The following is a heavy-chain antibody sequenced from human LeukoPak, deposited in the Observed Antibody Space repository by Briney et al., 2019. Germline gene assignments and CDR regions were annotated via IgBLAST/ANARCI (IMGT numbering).Heavy chain of an antibody. V-gene: IGHV3-23*01. Sequence: GGSLRLSCAASGFTFSSYAMNWVRQAPGKGLEWVSAISGSGGSTYYADSVKGRFTISRDNSKNTLYLQMNTLSAEDTAVYYCAKALSHCSGGSCYSAVDYWGQGTLVTVSS. CDR1: GFTFSSYA. D-gene: IGHD2-15*01. CDR3: AKALSHCSGGSCYSAVDY. J-gene: IGHJ4*02. CDR2: ISGSGGST.